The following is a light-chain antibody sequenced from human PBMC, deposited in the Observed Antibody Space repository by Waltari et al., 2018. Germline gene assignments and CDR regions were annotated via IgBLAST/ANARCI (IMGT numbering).Light chain of an antibody. CDR2: WAS. CDR3: QQYYGTPRT. J-gene: IGKJ1*01. Sequence: DIVMTQSPDSLAVSLVERATLHCKSSQSVLYSSNNKNYLACYQQKPGQPPKLLIYWASTRESGVPDRFSGSGSGTDFTLTISSLQAEDVAVYYCQQYYGTPRTFGQGTKVEI. CDR1: QSVLYSSNNKNY. V-gene: IGKV4-1*01.